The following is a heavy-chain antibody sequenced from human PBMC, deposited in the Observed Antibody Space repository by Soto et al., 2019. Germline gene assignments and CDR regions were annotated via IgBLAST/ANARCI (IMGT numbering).Heavy chain of an antibody. V-gene: IGHV3-33*05. CDR2: ISYDGSD. CDR3: ARRWNYYLDF. CDR1: GFPFREFG. J-gene: IGHJ4*02. Sequence: QMQLVESGGGVVQPGRSLRLSCVASGFPFREFGMHWVRQVPGKGLEWVALISYDGSDYADSVKGRFTISRDDSRDTLFLPMDNLRPDDTGVYYCARRWNYYLDFWGQGTLVAVSS. D-gene: IGHD1-1*01.